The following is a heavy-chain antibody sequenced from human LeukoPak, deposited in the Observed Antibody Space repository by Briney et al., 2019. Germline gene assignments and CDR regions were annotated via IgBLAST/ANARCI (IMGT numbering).Heavy chain of an antibody. CDR3: AKGLFSGYDKYLDS. CDR1: DFTFSTYT. Sequence: PGGSLRLSCAASDFTFSTYTMNWVRQAPGKGLEWVSFISSTSSDINYADSVRDRFTISRDNAKNSLFLQMDSLRVEDTAVYYCAKGLFSGYDKYLDSWGQGTLVTVSS. D-gene: IGHD5-12*01. V-gene: IGHV3-21*04. CDR2: ISSTSSDI. J-gene: IGHJ4*02.